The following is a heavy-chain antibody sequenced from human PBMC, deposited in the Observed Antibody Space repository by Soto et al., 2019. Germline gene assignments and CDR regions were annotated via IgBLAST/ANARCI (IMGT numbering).Heavy chain of an antibody. CDR2: ISSSSSTI. CDR1: GFTFSSYS. J-gene: IGHJ4*02. Sequence: EVQLVESGGGLVQPGGSLRLSCAASGFTFSSYSMNWVRQAPGKGLEWVSYISSSSSTIYYADSVKGRFTISRDNAKNSLYLQMNSLRAEDTAVYYCAKGSGLQLWSRSSLDYWGQGTLVTVSS. V-gene: IGHV3-48*01. CDR3: AKGSGLQLWSRSSLDY. D-gene: IGHD5-18*01.